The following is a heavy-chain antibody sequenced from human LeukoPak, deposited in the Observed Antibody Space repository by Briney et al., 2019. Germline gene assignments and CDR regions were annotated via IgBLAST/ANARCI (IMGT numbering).Heavy chain of an antibody. CDR3: AKVPYSDYGSGRPPFMDV. V-gene: IGHV3-23*01. D-gene: IGHD3-10*01. CDR1: GFTFSNFA. Sequence: PGGSLGLSCAASGFTFSNFAMSWVRQAPGKGLEWLSTISNAGSDTYYADSVKDRFTISRDNSENTLYLQMNNLRAEDTAIHYCAKVPYSDYGSGRPPFMDVWGQGTTVAVSS. J-gene: IGHJ6*02. CDR2: ISNAGSDT.